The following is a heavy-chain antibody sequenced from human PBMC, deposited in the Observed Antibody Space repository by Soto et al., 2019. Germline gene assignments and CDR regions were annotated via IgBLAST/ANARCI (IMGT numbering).Heavy chain of an antibody. J-gene: IGHJ4*02. V-gene: IGHV3-33*01. CDR1: GFTFSSYG. CDR3: ARGFRADCTNGVCYIRGPFDY. D-gene: IGHD2-8*01. Sequence: GGSLRLSCAASGFTFSSYGMHWVRQAPGKGLEWVAVIWYDGSNKYYADSVKGRFTISRDNSKNTLYLQMNSLRAEDTAVYYCARGFRADCTNGVCYIRGPFDYWGQGTLVTVSS. CDR2: IWYDGSNK.